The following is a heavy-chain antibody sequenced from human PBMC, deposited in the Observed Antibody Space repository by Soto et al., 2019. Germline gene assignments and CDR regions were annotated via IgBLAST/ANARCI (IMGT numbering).Heavy chain of an antibody. D-gene: IGHD3-22*01. J-gene: IGHJ4*02. Sequence: PGGSVRLSCAASGLTVSSYWMHWVRQAPGKGLVWVSRISTDGSVTTYADSVKGRFTISRDNAKNTLYLQMNSLRIEDTAVYYCARETYYYESSGYFYDSASWGKGTLV. CDR2: ISTDGSVT. CDR1: GLTVSSYW. CDR3: ARETYYYESSGYFYDSAS. V-gene: IGHV3-74*01.